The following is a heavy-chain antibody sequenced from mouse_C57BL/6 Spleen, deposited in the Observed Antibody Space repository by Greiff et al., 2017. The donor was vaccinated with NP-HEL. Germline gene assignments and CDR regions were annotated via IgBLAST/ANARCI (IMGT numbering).Heavy chain of an antibody. CDR3: ARSRSEITTVVADY. CDR2: IDPNSGGT. J-gene: IGHJ2*01. CDR1: GYTFTSYW. V-gene: IGHV1-72*01. Sequence: VQLQQPGAELVKPGASVKLSCKASGYTFTSYWMHWVKQRPGRGLEWIGRIDPNSGGTKYNEKFKSKATLTVDKPSSTADMQLSSLTSEDSAVYYCARSRSEITTVVADYWGQGTTLTVSS. D-gene: IGHD1-1*01.